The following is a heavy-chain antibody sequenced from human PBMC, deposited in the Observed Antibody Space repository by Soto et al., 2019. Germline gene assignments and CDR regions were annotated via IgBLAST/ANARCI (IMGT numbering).Heavy chain of an antibody. CDR2: ISWNSGSI. CDR1: GFTFDDYA. V-gene: IGHV3-9*01. Sequence: GGSLRLSCAASGFTFDDYAMHWVRQAPGKGLEWVSGISWNSGSIGYADSVKGRFTISRDNAKNSLYLQMNSLRAEDTALYYCAKGGGYCSGGSCPFGAWFDYWGQGTLVTVSS. D-gene: IGHD2-15*01. CDR3: AKGGGYCSGGSCPFGAWFDY. J-gene: IGHJ4*02.